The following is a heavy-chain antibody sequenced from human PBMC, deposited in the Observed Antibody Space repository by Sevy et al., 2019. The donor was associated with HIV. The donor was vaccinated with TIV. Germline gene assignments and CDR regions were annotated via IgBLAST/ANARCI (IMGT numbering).Heavy chain of an antibody. CDR2: ISSSSTYT. CDR1: GFIFSDYY. J-gene: IGHJ4*02. V-gene: IGHV3-11*06. D-gene: IGHD1-26*01. Sequence: GGSLRLSCAASGFIFSDYYMSWIRQAPGKGLEWVSYISSSSTYTHYADSVKGRFTISRDNAKNSLYVQMNSLRAEDTAVYYCARSQVGAMRGLYYFDYWGQGTLVTVSS. CDR3: ARSQVGAMRGLYYFDY.